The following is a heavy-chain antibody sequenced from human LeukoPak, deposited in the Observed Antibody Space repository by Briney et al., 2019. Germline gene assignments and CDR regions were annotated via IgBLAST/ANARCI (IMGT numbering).Heavy chain of an antibody. V-gene: IGHV3-21*01. Sequence: GGSLRLSCAASGFTFSSYSMNWVRQPPGKGLEWVSSISSTSTYISYADSVKGRFTISRGNAKNSLYLQMNSLRAEDTAVYYCVRDGEYSTGWYQYWGQGTLVTVSS. CDR1: GFTFSSYS. D-gene: IGHD6-19*01. CDR3: VRDGEYSTGWYQY. J-gene: IGHJ4*02. CDR2: ISSTSTYI.